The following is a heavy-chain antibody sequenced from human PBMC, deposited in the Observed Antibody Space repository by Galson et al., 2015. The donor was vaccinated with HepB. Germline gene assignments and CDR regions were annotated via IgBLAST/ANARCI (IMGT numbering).Heavy chain of an antibody. D-gene: IGHD6-13*01. CDR2: ISGYNGRT. CDR1: GYSFTTYG. J-gene: IGHJ3*01. Sequence: SVKVSCKASGYSFTTYGITWVRQAPGQGLQWVGWISGYNGRTNYGQQLQGRVTMTIDTSTTTAYMEVTRLTSDDTAVYYCARDLAAETTDAFDVWGQGTVVIVSS. V-gene: IGHV1-18*04. CDR3: ARDLAAETTDAFDV.